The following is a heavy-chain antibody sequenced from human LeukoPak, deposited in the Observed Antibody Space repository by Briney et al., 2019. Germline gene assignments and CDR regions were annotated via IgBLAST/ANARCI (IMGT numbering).Heavy chain of an antibody. D-gene: IGHD3-22*01. CDR3: ARHARYYDSSGYYEFDP. CDR1: GGSISSYY. Sequence: PSETLSLTCTVSGGSISSYYWSWIRQPPGKGLEWIGYIYYSGSTNYNPSLKSRVTTSVDTSKNRFSLKLSSVTAADTAVYYCARHARYYDSSGYYEFDPWGQGTLVTVSS. CDR2: IYYSGST. V-gene: IGHV4-59*08. J-gene: IGHJ5*02.